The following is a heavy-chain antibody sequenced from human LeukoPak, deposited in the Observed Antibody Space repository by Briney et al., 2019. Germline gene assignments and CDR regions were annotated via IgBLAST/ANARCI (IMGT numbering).Heavy chain of an antibody. CDR2: INDGGST. Sequence: PSETLSLTCTVSGGSVSSGSHYWSWIRQPPGKRLEWIGYINDGGSTSYNPSLKSRVTISVDTSQNQFSLKLTSVTAADTAVYYCARAVVLYYFDYWGQGTLVTVSS. CDR3: ARAVVLYYFDY. V-gene: IGHV4-61*01. CDR1: GGSVSSGSHY. D-gene: IGHD3-22*01. J-gene: IGHJ4*02.